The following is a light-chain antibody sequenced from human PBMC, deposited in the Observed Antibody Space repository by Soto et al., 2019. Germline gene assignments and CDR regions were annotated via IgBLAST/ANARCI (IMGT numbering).Light chain of an antibody. V-gene: IGKV3-20*01. CDR1: QSVSSSY. CDR2: GAS. CDR3: QQHGTSSWT. J-gene: IGKJ1*01. Sequence: EIVLTQSPGTLSLSPGERATLSCRASQSVSSSYLAWYQQKPGQAPRLLIYGASSRATGIPDRFSGSGSGTDFSLTISRLELEDFAVYYCQQHGTSSWTFGQGTKVEIK.